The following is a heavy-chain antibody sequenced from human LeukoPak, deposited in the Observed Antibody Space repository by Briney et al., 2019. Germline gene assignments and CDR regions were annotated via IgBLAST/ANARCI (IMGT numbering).Heavy chain of an antibody. J-gene: IGHJ4*02. V-gene: IGHV3-53*01. CDR2: IYSGGST. D-gene: IGHD3-9*01. Sequence: GGSLRLSCAASGFTVSSNYMSWVRQAPGKGLEWVSVIYSGGSTYYADSAKGRFTISRDNAKNSLYLQMNSLRAEDTAVYYCASTMTGSTILYYFDYWGQGTLVTISS. CDR1: GFTVSSNY. CDR3: ASTMTGSTILYYFDY.